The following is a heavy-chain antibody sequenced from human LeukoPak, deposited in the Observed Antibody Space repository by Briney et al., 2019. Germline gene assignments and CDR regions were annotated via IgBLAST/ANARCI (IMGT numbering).Heavy chain of an antibody. V-gene: IGHV3-23*01. CDR2: ISGSGGST. Sequence: GGSLRLSCAASGFTFSSYAMSWVRQAPGKGLEWVSAISGSGGSTYYADSVKSRFTISRDNSKNTLYLQMNSLRAEDTAVYYCAKDEAVITFGGVIVPVDGWFDPWGQGTLVTVSS. J-gene: IGHJ5*02. D-gene: IGHD3-16*02. CDR3: AKDEAVITFGGVIVPVDGWFDP. CDR1: GFTFSSYA.